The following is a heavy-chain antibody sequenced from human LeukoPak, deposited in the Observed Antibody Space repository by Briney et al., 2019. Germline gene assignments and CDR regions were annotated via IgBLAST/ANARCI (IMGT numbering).Heavy chain of an antibody. CDR2: IKSKTDGGTT. CDR1: GFTFSNAW. D-gene: IGHD3-22*01. CDR3: TTGLYYYDSSGYYEAPGAFDI. J-gene: IGHJ3*02. V-gene: IGHV3-15*01. Sequence: GGSLRLSCAASGFTFSNAWMSWVRQAPGKGLEWVGRIKSKTDGGTTDYAAPVKGRFTIPRDDSKNTLYLQMNSLKTEDTAVYYCTTGLYYYDSSGYYEAPGAFDIWGQGTMVTVSS.